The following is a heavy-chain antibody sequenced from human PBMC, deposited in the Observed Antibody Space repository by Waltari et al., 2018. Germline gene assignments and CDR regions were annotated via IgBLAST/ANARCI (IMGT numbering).Heavy chain of an antibody. J-gene: IGHJ4*02. CDR1: GYSISSGYY. Sequence: QVQLQESGPGLVKPSETLSLTCAVSGYSISSGYYWGWIRQPPGKGLEWIGSIYHSGSTYYNPSLKSRVTISVDTSKNQFSLKLSSVTAADTAVYYCARGTVVAATPADYWGQGTLVTVSS. D-gene: IGHD2-15*01. V-gene: IGHV4-38-2*01. CDR2: IYHSGST. CDR3: ARGTVVAATPADY.